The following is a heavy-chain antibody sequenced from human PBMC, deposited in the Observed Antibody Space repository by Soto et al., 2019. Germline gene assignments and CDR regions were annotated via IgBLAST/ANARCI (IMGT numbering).Heavy chain of an antibody. D-gene: IGHD6-13*01. CDR1: GFTFSNDG. V-gene: IGHV3-30*18. CDR2: ISSDGSRK. J-gene: IGHJ3*02. Sequence: GGSLRLSCAASGFTFSNDGMHWVRQAPGKGPEWVAGISSDGSRKDYADCVRGRLTISRDDAKNTLSLQMNSLRTDDTALYYCAKDPTIAPRWALDIWGQGPLVTVSS. CDR3: AKDPTIAPRWALDI.